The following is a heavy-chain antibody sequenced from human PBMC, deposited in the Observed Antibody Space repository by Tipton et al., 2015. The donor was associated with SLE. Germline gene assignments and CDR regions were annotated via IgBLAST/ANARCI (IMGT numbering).Heavy chain of an antibody. Sequence: GSLRLSCAASGFTFSSYEMNWVRQAPGKGLEWVSYISSSGSTIYYADSVKGRFTISRDNAKNSLYLQMNSLRAEDTAVYYCARDLGDIAVAVNWGQGTLVTVSS. V-gene: IGHV3-48*03. CDR3: ARDLGDIAVAVN. CDR2: ISSSGSTI. CDR1: GFTFSSYE. J-gene: IGHJ4*02. D-gene: IGHD6-19*01.